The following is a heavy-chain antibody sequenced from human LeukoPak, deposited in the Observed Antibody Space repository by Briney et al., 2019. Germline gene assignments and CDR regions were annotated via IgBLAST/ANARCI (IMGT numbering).Heavy chain of an antibody. CDR2: INPNSGGT. J-gene: IGHJ4*02. CDR1: GYTFTDYY. CDR3: ARVGWNADFCY. V-gene: IGHV1-2*02. D-gene: IGHD1-1*01. Sequence: ASVTVSFKASGYTFTDYYMHWVRQAPGQGLEWMGWINPNSGGTNYAQKFQGRVTMTRDTSISTAYMELSRLRSDDTAVYYCARVGWNADFCYWGQGTLVTVSS.